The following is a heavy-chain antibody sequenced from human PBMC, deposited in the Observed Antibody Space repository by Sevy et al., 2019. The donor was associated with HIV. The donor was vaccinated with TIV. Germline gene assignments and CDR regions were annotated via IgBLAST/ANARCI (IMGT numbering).Heavy chain of an antibody. CDR2: IYWDDDK. J-gene: IGHJ1*01. CDR1: GFSLSTSGVG. Sequence: SGPTLVNPTQTLTLTCTFSGFSLSTSGVGVGWIRQPPGKALEWLALIYWDDDKRLSPSLKSRLTITKDTSKNQVVHTMTIMDHVDTVTYYCAHIPPSRWELDFSYFQHWGQGTLVTVSS. V-gene: IGHV2-5*02. D-gene: IGHD1-26*01. CDR3: AHIPPSRWELDFSYFQH.